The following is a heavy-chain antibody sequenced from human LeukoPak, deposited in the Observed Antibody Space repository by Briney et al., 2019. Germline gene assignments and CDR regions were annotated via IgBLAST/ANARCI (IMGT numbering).Heavy chain of an antibody. D-gene: IGHD1-26*01. CDR1: GYSFSTHW. CDR3: ARDQSGEWELLSGWWFDP. J-gene: IGHJ5*02. V-gene: IGHV1-46*01. Sequence: ASVKVSCKASGYSFSTHWMHWVRQAPGQGFEWMGIINPSGGFTSYAQKLQGRVTVTRDMPTSTVYMELSNLRSEDTAVYYCARDQSGEWELLSGWWFDPWGQGTLVTVSS. CDR2: INPSGGFT.